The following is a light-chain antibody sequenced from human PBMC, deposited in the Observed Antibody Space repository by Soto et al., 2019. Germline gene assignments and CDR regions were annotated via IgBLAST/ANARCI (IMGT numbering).Light chain of an antibody. CDR2: AAS. CDR1: QSISTY. J-gene: IGKJ1*01. V-gene: IGKV1-39*01. Sequence: DIQMTQYPSSLSASVGDRVTITCRASQSISTYLNWYQQKPGEAPKLLIYAASSLQSGVPSRFSGSGSGTDFTLTISSLQPEDFATYYCQQSYSTPRTFGQGTKVDIK. CDR3: QQSYSTPRT.